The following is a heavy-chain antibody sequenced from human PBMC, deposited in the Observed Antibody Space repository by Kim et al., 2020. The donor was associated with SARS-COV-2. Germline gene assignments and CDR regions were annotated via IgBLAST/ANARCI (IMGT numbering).Heavy chain of an antibody. V-gene: IGHV6-1*01. J-gene: IGHJ6*02. D-gene: IGHD7-27*01. Sequence: VSVHSRITIHPDTSKNQFSLQLNSVTPEDTAVYYCARDELGPPYYCGMDVWGQGTTVTVSS. CDR3: ARDELGPPYYCGMDV.